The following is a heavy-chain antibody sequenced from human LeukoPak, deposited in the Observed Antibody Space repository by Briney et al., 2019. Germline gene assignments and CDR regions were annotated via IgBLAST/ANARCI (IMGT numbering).Heavy chain of an antibody. Sequence: GASVKVSCKSSGYTFTGYFIHWVRQAPGQGLEWMGWINPNSGGTNYAQNFQGRVTMTRDTSISTTYMELTRLTSDDTAVYYCARRGAEYTTSSYGWFDPWGPGTLVTVSS. J-gene: IGHJ5*02. CDR1: GYTFTGYF. D-gene: IGHD6-6*01. CDR3: ARRGAEYTTSSYGWFDP. V-gene: IGHV1-2*02. CDR2: INPNSGGT.